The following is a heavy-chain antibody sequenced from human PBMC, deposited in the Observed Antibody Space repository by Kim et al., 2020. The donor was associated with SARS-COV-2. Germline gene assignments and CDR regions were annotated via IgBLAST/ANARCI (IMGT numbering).Heavy chain of an antibody. Sequence: KYYRTSLKTRLTISKDTSKNQVVLTMTNMDPVDTATYYCARTTSGSYPDYWGQGTLVTVSS. D-gene: IGHD1-26*01. CDR3: ARTTSGSYPDY. V-gene: IGHV2-70*01. CDR2: K. J-gene: IGHJ4*02.